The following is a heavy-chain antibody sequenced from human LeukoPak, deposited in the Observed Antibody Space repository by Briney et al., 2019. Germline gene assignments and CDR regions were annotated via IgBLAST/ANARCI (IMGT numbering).Heavy chain of an antibody. CDR2: INPNTGGT. D-gene: IGHD5-24*01. CDR3: ARVGDGLNDAFDI. CDR1: Y. J-gene: IGHJ3*02. V-gene: IGHV1-2*06. Sequence: YMNWVRQAPGQGLEWLGRINPNTGGTNFAQSFQGRVTMTRDTSITTAYMELSRLRSDDTAVYYCARVGDGLNDAFDIWGQGTMVTVSS.